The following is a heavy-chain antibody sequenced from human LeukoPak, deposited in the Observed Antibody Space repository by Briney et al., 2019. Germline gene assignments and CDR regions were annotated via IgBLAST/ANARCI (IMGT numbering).Heavy chain of an antibody. J-gene: IGHJ4*02. CDR1: GYTFTSYD. V-gene: IGHV1-2*02. CDR3: ARGIVLLWFGESKKPQYYFDY. D-gene: IGHD3-10*01. CDR2: INPNSGGT. Sequence: ASVKVSCKASGYTFTSYDINWVRQAPGQGLEWMGWINPNSGGTNYAQKFQGRVTMTRDTSISTAYMELSRLRSDDTAVYYCARGIVLLWFGESKKPQYYFDYWGQGTLVTVSS.